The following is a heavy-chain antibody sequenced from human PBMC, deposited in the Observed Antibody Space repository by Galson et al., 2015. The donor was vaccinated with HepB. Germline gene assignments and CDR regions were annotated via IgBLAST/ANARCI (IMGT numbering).Heavy chain of an antibody. CDR3: ARDRGSYDSSGYYTP. Sequence: SVKVSCKASGYTFTSYYMHWVRQAPGQGLEWMGIINPSGGSTSYAQKFQGRVTMTRDTSTSTVYMELSSLRSEDTAVYYCARDRGSYDSSGYYTPWGQGTLVTVSS. V-gene: IGHV1-46*01. CDR1: GYTFTSYY. D-gene: IGHD3-22*01. J-gene: IGHJ5*02. CDR2: INPSGGST.